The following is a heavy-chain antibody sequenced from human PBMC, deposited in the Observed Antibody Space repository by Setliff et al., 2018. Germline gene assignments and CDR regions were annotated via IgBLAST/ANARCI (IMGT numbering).Heavy chain of an antibody. CDR1: GFTFSSNN. CDR3: ARAPSSSSASWFDP. CDR2: ISGSSSYI. Sequence: PGGSLRLSCAASGFTFSSNNMHWVRQAPGKGLEWVSCISGSSSYIYYADSVKCRFTISRDNAKNSLYLQMNSLRAEDTAVYYCARAPSSSSASWFDPWGQGTLVTVSS. V-gene: IGHV3-21*01. J-gene: IGHJ5*02. D-gene: IGHD6-6*01.